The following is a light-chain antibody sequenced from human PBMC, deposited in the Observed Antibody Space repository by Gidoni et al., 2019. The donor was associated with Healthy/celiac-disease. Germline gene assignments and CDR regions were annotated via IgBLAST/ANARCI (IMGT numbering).Light chain of an antibody. CDR2: AAS. CDR3: QQSYSTPGALT. Sequence: DIQMTQSPSSLSASVGDRVTITCRASQSISSYLNWYQQKPGKAPKLLIYAASSLQSGVPSRFSGSRSGTDFTLTISSLQPEDFATYYCQQSYSTPGALTFGGGTKVEIK. V-gene: IGKV1-39*01. CDR1: QSISSY. J-gene: IGKJ4*01.